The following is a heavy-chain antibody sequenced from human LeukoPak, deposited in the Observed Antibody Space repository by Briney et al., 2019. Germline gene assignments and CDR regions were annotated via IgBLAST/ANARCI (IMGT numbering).Heavy chain of an antibody. CDR1: GGTFSSYA. CDR3: ARDCSGGSCYSEVGWFDP. J-gene: IGHJ5*02. D-gene: IGHD2-15*01. CDR2: IIPIFGTA. Sequence: SVKVSCKASGGTFSSYAISWVRQAPGQGLEWMGGIIPIFGTANYAQKFQGRVTITADESTSTAYMELSSLRSEDTAVYYCARDCSGGSCYSEVGWFDPWGQGTLVTVSS. V-gene: IGHV1-69*13.